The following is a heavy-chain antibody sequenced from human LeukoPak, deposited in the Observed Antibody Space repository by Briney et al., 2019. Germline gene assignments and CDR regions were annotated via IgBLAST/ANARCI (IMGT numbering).Heavy chain of an antibody. D-gene: IGHD3-16*01. Sequence: ASVKASCKASGGTFSSYAISWVRQAPGQGLEWMGRIIPILGIANYAQKFQGRVTITRDTSASTAYMDLSSLRSEDTAVYYCARGLGDSGYEPFDPWGQGTLVTVSS. J-gene: IGHJ5*02. V-gene: IGHV1-69*04. CDR2: IIPILGIA. CDR1: GGTFSSYA. CDR3: ARGLGDSGYEPFDP.